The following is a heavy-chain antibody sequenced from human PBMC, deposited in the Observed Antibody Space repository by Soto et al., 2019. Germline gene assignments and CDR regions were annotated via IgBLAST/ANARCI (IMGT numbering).Heavy chain of an antibody. Sequence: EASVKVSCKASGYTFTSYAMHWVRQAPGQRLEWMGWINAGNGNTKYSQKFQGRVTITRDTSASTAYMELSSLRSEDTAVYYCARDYYDSSGYYRNWFDPWGQGTLVTVSS. CDR3: ARDYYDSSGYYRNWFDP. V-gene: IGHV1-3*01. D-gene: IGHD3-22*01. CDR2: INAGNGNT. CDR1: GYTFTSYA. J-gene: IGHJ5*02.